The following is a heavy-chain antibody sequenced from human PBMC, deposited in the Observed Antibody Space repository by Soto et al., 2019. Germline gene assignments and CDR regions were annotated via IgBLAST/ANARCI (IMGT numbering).Heavy chain of an antibody. J-gene: IGHJ4*02. D-gene: IGHD6-19*01. CDR1: GFTFTSSA. V-gene: IGHV1-58*02. CDR3: AARGSSGWYYSY. Sequence: SVKVSYKASGFTFTSSAMQWVRQARGQRLEWIGWIVVGSGNTNYAQKFQERVTITRDMSTSTAYMELSSLRSEDTAVYYCAARGSSGWYYSYRGQGTLVTVSS. CDR2: IVVGSGNT.